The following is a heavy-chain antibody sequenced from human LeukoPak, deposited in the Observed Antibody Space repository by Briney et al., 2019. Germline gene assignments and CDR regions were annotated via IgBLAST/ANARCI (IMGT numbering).Heavy chain of an antibody. Sequence: PSETLSLTCAVYGGSFSGYYWSWIRQPPGKGLEWIGEINHSGSTNYNPSLKSRVTISVDTSKNQFSLKLSSVTAADTAVYYCARVTRKMATIKVPWYFDLWGRGTLVTVSS. CDR2: INHSGST. D-gene: IGHD5-24*01. CDR3: ARVTRKMATIKVPWYFDL. CDR1: GGSFSGYY. V-gene: IGHV4-34*01. J-gene: IGHJ2*01.